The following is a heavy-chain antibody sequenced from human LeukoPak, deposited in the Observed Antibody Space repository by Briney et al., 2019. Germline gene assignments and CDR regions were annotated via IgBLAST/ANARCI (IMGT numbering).Heavy chain of an antibody. J-gene: IGHJ4*02. CDR2: IHGGGST. CDR3: ARGYYDILTGYYFDY. V-gene: IGHV3-53*01. Sequence: GGSLRLSCAASGFTVSSNYVSWVRQAPGKGLEWVSGIHGGGSTHYADSVKGRFTLSRDISMNTLYLQMNSLRADDTAVYYCARGYYDILTGYYFDYWGQGTLVTVSS. CDR1: GFTVSSNY. D-gene: IGHD3-9*01.